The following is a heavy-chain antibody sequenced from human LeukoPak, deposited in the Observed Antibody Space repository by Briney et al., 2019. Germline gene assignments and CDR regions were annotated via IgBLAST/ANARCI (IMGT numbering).Heavy chain of an antibody. CDR3: ARDGNQAAAFDI. V-gene: IGHV4-39*07. J-gene: IGHJ3*02. CDR2: IFYSGRT. CDR1: GDSISSSSYY. Sequence: PSETLSLTCTVSGDSISSSSYYWGWIRQPPGKGLEWIGNIFYSGRTYYNPSLKSRVTISVDTSKNQFSLKVRSVTAADTAVYYCARDGNQAAAFDIWGQGTMVTVSS. D-gene: IGHD1-26*01.